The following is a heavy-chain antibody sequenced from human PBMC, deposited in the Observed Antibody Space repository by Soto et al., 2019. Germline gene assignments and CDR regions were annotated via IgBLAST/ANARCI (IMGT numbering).Heavy chain of an antibody. J-gene: IGHJ4*02. CDR2: ISGPGGVI. Sequence: EVQLLESGGGLVQPGGSLTISCAASGFTFRSFAMSWVRQAPGKGLEWVSTISGPGGVIYYADSVRGRFTISRGSSKNTLYLQMNSLTAADTAVYYCAKARIAEDSSWYDSYDYWGQGTLVTVSS. CDR3: AKARIAEDSSWYDSYDY. V-gene: IGHV3-23*01. D-gene: IGHD6-13*01. CDR1: GFTFRSFA.